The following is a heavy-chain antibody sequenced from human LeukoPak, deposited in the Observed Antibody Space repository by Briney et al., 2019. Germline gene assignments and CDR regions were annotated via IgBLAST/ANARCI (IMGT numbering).Heavy chain of an antibody. V-gene: IGHV4-39*07. J-gene: IGHJ4*02. CDR2: IYYSGGT. CDR3: ARKYYYDSGRSFSFDY. D-gene: IGHD3-10*01. CDR1: GGSISSSSYY. Sequence: PSETLSLTCTVSGGSISSSSYYWGWIRQPPGKGLEWIGSIYYSGGTNYNPSLKSRVTISVDTSKNQFSLKLSSVTAADTAVYYCARKYYYDSGRSFSFDYWGQGTLVTVSS.